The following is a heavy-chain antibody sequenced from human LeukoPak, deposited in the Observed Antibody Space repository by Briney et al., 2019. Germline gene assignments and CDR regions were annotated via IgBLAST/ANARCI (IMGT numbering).Heavy chain of an antibody. CDR3: ARDQRRYYDSSGYHYYYYYGMDV. V-gene: IGHV3-30-3*01. J-gene: IGHJ6*02. CDR1: GFTFSSYA. CDR2: ISYDGSNK. D-gene: IGHD3-22*01. Sequence: GRSLRPSCAASGFTFSSYAMHWVRQAPGKGLEWVAVISYDGSNKYYADSVKGRFTISRDNSKNTLYLQMNSLRAEDTAVYYCARDQRRYYDSSGYHYYYYYGMDVWGQGTTVTVSS.